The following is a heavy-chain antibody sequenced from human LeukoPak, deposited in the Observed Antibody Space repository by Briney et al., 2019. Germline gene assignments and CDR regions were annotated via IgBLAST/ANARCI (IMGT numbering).Heavy chain of an antibody. CDR1: GFTFSDYN. J-gene: IGHJ6*02. V-gene: IGHV3-11*01. D-gene: IGHD3-9*01. Sequence: PGGSLRLSCAASGFTFSDYNMNWVRQAPGKGLEWVSYITNGGSTIHHADFVKGRFTISGDNAKKTLYLQMNSLRAEDTAVYYCARSIGLTGGGVDVWGQGTTVTVSS. CDR2: ITNGGSTI. CDR3: ARSIGLTGGGVDV.